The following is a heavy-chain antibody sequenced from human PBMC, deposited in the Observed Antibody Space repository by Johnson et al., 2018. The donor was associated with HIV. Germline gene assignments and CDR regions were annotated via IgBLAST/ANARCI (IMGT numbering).Heavy chain of an antibody. Sequence: VQLVESGGGLVQPGGSLRLSCAASGFTFNTYAMSWVRQAPGKGLEWVSGISWNSGSIGYADSVKGRFTISRDNAKNSLYLQMNSLRAGDTAVYYCARDRGYWDAFDIWGQGTMVTVSS. D-gene: IGHD3-22*01. CDR2: ISWNSGSI. CDR3: ARDRGYWDAFDI. V-gene: IGHV3-9*01. CDR1: GFTFNTYA. J-gene: IGHJ3*02.